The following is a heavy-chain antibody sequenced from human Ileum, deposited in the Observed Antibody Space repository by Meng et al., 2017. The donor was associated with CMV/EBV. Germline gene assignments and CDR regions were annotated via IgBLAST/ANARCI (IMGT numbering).Heavy chain of an antibody. D-gene: IGHD1-7*01. Sequence: GGSLRLSCAASGFTFSSYWMDWVRQAPGKGLVRVSRIDSDGINTDYADSVKGRFTISRDNAKNTLYLQMNSLRAEDTAVYYCARDRDGNYQYFDYWGQGMLVTVSS. CDR2: IDSDGINT. V-gene: IGHV3-74*01. J-gene: IGHJ4*02. CDR3: ARDRDGNYQYFDY. CDR1: GFTFSSYW.